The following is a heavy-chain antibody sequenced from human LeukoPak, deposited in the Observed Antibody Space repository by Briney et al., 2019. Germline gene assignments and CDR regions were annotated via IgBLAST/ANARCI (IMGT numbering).Heavy chain of an antibody. D-gene: IGHD2-21*01. V-gene: IGHV3-48*01. Sequence: GGSLRLSCAASGFTFSSYSMNWVRQAPGKGLEWVSYISSSSTIYYADSAKGRFTISRDNARNSLYLQMNSLRAEDTAVYYCARENRVLLLLDYWGQGALVTVSS. CDR1: GFTFSSYS. CDR2: ISSSSTI. J-gene: IGHJ4*02. CDR3: ARENRVLLLLDY.